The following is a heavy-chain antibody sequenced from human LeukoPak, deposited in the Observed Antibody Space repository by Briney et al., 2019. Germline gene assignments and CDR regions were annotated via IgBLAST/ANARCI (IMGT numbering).Heavy chain of an antibody. CDR3: ARDLSGDIVVVPAAMCLDY. Sequence: GGSLRLSCAASGFTFSSYAMHWVRQAPGKGLEWVAVISYDGSNKYYADSVKGRFTISRDNSKNTLYLQMNSLRAEDTAVYYCARDLSGDIVVVPAAMCLDYWGQGTQVTVSS. CDR1: GFTFSSYA. V-gene: IGHV3-30-3*01. J-gene: IGHJ4*02. CDR2: ISYDGSNK. D-gene: IGHD2-2*01.